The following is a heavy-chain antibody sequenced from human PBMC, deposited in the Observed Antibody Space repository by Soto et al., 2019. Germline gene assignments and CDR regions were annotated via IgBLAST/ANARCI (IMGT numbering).Heavy chain of an antibody. V-gene: IGHV3-23*01. CDR1: GFSFSSYA. CDR2: ISGDTTAT. D-gene: IGHD3-10*01. Sequence: HPGGSLRLSCAASGFSFSSYAMSWVRQAQGKGLDWVSAISGDTTATYYADSLEGRFTISRDNSKNTLFLQMNNLRAEDTAVYYCARGSHGDHDYWGQGTLVTVSS. CDR3: ARGSHGDHDY. J-gene: IGHJ4*02.